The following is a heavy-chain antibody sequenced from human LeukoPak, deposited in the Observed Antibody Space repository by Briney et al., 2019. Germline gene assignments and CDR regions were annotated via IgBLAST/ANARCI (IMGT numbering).Heavy chain of an antibody. V-gene: IGHV4-59*01. CDR1: GGSIRSYY. Sequence: PSETLSLTCTVSGGSIRSYYWSWIRQPPGKGLEWIGYIHYIGSTNYNPSLLSRVTVSVDTAKNQFSLKLSSVTAADTAVYYCARLPGGASGWSNPFDYWGQGTLVTVSS. CDR3: ARLPGGASGWSNPFDY. CDR2: IHYIGST. D-gene: IGHD6-19*01. J-gene: IGHJ4*02.